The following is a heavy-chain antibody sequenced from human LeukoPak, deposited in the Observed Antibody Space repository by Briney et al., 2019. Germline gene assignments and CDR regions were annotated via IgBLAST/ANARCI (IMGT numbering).Heavy chain of an antibody. CDR3: ARDRAGKGYFDY. Sequence: SETLSLTRAVSGYSISSGYYWGWIRQPPGKGLEWIGSIYHSGSTYYNPSLKSRVTISVDTSKNQFSLKLSSVTAADTAVYYCARDRAGKGYFDYWGQGTLVTVSS. V-gene: IGHV4-38-2*02. CDR1: GYSISSGYY. D-gene: IGHD6-19*01. CDR2: IYHSGST. J-gene: IGHJ4*02.